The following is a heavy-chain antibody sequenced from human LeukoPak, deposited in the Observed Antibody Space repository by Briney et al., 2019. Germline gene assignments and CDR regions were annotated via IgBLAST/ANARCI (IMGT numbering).Heavy chain of an antibody. Sequence: PSETLSLTCTVSGGSISSVNYYWGWIRQPPGTGLEWIGSINYSGSTYYNPSLKSRVTISVDTSKNQFSLKLSSVTAADTAVYYCASTVYYYDSSGYPYGFDYWGQGTLVTVSS. V-gene: IGHV4-39*01. CDR1: GGSISSVNYY. CDR3: ASTVYYYDSSGYPYGFDY. D-gene: IGHD3-22*01. J-gene: IGHJ4*02. CDR2: INYSGST.